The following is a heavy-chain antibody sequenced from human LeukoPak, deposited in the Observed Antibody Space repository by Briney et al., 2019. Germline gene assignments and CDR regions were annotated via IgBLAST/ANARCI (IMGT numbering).Heavy chain of an antibody. V-gene: IGHV3-7*01. D-gene: IGHD2-8*01. CDR2: IKEDGSEK. CDR1: GFTFSSYW. J-gene: IGHJ4*02. CDR3: AKMVEVPN. Sequence: GGSLRLSCAASGFTFSSYWMTWVHQAPGKGLEWVANIKEDGSEKHYVDSVKGRFTISRDNAKNSLFLEMNSLRVEDTAVYYCAKMVEVPNWGQGALVTVSS.